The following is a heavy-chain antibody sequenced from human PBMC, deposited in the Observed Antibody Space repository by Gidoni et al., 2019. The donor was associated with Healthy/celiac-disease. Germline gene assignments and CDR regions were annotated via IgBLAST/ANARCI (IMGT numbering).Heavy chain of an antibody. D-gene: IGHD3-10*01. V-gene: IGHV3-49*03. J-gene: IGHJ4*02. CDR1: GFTFGDYA. CDR2: ISSKAYGWTT. Sequence: EVQLVEYGGGLVQPGRSLRLSCTASGFTFGDYAMSWFRQAPGKGLGWVGFISSKAYGWTTAYAASVKGRFTISRDDSKSIAYLQMNSLKTEDTAVYYCTRAVLLWFGELVDYFDYWGQGTLVTVSS. CDR3: TRAVLLWFGELVDYFDY.